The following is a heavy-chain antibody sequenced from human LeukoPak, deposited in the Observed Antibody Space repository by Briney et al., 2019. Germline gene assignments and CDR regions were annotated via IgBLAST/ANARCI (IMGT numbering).Heavy chain of an antibody. CDR1: GYTFTKYG. CDR3: ARREGRSASPFFFDS. Sequence: ASVKVSCKASGYTFTKYGLNWVRQAPGQGLQWMGWISCYNGHTHYAQNFQGRVTMTTDTSTNTAYMELRSLRSDDTAVYYCARREGRSASPFFFDSWGQGTPVTVSS. CDR2: ISCYNGHT. J-gene: IGHJ4*02. V-gene: IGHV1-18*01. D-gene: IGHD6-6*01.